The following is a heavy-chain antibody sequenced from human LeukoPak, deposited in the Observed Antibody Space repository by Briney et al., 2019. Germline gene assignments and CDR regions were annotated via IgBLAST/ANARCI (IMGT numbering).Heavy chain of an antibody. J-gene: IGHJ4*02. D-gene: IGHD5-12*01. Sequence: GRSLRLSFAASGFTFDDYAMHWVRQAPGKGLEWVSGISWNSGSIGYADSVKGRFTISRDNAKNSLYLQMNSLRAEDTALYYCAKDRSYSGYVAYFDYWGQGTLVTVSS. CDR1: GFTFDDYA. CDR2: ISWNSGSI. CDR3: AKDRSYSGYVAYFDY. V-gene: IGHV3-9*01.